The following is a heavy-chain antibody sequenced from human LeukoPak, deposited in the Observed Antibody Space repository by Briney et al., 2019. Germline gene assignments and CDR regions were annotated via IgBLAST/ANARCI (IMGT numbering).Heavy chain of an antibody. CDR2: ISDSGTST. Sequence: GGSLRLSCAASGFTFSSYAMSWVRQAPGKGLEWVSAISDSGTSTYYADSVKGRFTISRDNSKNTLYLQIHSLRPEDTAVYYCAKEVVSAIPDYWGQGTLVTVSS. J-gene: IGHJ4*02. CDR1: GFTFSSYA. CDR3: AKEVVSAIPDY. D-gene: IGHD2-21*01. V-gene: IGHV3-23*01.